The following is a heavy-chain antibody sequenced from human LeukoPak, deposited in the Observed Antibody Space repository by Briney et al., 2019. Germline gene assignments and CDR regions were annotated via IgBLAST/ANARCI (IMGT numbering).Heavy chain of an antibody. D-gene: IGHD5-18*01. Sequence: SETLSLTCTVSGDSMNNYYWTWMRQPAGKGLEWIGRIYISGNTMYNPSLQSRVTISVDTSKSQFSLKLFSVTAADTAVYYCARSHKAMAGEGLFDYWGQGTLVTVSS. J-gene: IGHJ4*02. CDR1: GDSMNNYY. V-gene: IGHV4-4*07. CDR2: IYISGNT. CDR3: ARSHKAMAGEGLFDY.